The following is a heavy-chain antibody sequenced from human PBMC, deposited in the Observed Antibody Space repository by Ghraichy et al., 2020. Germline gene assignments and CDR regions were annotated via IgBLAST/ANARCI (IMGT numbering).Heavy chain of an antibody. Sequence: GGSLRLSCAASGFTFSSYWMSWVRQAPGKGLEWVANIKQDGSEKYYVDSVKGRFTISRDNSKNTLYLQMNSLRAEDTAVYYCAKDLGNGVTTDAFDIWGQGTMVTVSS. CDR2: IKQDGSEK. CDR1: GFTFSSYW. CDR3: AKDLGNGVTTDAFDI. V-gene: IGHV3-7*01. J-gene: IGHJ3*02. D-gene: IGHD4-11*01.